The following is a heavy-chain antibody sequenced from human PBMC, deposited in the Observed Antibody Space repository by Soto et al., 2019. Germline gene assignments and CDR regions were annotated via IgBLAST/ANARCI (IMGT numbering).Heavy chain of an antibody. V-gene: IGHV1-18*01. D-gene: IGHD3-10*01. CDR2: ISAYNGNT. J-gene: IGHJ4*02. CDR1: GYTFTSYG. CDR3: ASGWFGEFVYQFDY. Sequence: QVQLVQSGAEVKKPGASVKVSCKPSGYTFTSYGITWVRQATGQGLEWMGWISAYNGNTNYAQKFQGRVTMTTDTSTSTAYMELRSLGSDDTAVYYCASGWFGEFVYQFDYWGQGTLVIVSS.